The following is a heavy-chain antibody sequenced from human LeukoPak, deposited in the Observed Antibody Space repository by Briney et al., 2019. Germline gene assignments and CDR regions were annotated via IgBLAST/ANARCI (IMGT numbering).Heavy chain of an antibody. D-gene: IGHD6-6*01. J-gene: IGHJ6*02. V-gene: IGHV3-66*01. CDR2: IYSGGST. CDR3: ARALSRYYYGMDV. Sequence: PGGSLRLSCAASGFTVSSNYMSWVRQAPGKGLEWVSVIYSGGSTYYADSVKGRFTISRDNSKNTLYLQMNSLRAEDTAVYYCARALSRYYYGMDVWGQGTTVTVPS. CDR1: GFTVSSNY.